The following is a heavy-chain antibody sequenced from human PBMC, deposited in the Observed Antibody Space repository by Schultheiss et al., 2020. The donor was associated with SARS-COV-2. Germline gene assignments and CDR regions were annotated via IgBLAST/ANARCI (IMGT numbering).Heavy chain of an antibody. V-gene: IGHV3-21*01. D-gene: IGHD2-2*01. CDR1: GFTFSSYG. CDR2: ISSSSSYI. CDR3: ARDPRPAAIMVGWFDP. Sequence: GGSLRLSCAASGFTFSSYGMHWVRQAPGKGLEWVSSISSSSSYIYYADSVKGRFTISRDNAKNSLYLQMNSLRAEDTAVYYCARDPRPAAIMVGWFDPWGQGTLVTVSS. J-gene: IGHJ5*02.